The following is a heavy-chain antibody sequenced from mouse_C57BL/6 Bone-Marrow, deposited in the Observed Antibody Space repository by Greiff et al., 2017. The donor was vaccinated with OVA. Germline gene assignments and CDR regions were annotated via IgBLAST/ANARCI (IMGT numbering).Heavy chain of an antibody. V-gene: IGHV5-6*01. Sequence: EVQLVESGGDLVKPGGSLKLSCAASGFTFSSYGMSWVRQTPDKRLEWVATISSGGSYTYYPDSVKGRFTISRDNAKNTLYLQMSSLKSDATAMYYSARHIYYDYWGQGTTLTVSS. J-gene: IGHJ2*01. CDR2: ISSGGSYT. CDR3: ARHIYYDY. CDR1: GFTFSSYG. D-gene: IGHD1-1*01.